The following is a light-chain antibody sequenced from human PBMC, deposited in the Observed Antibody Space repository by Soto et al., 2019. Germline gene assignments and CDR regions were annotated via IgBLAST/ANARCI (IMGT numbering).Light chain of an antibody. CDR1: QTISIW. V-gene: IGKV1-5*03. Sequence: DIQMTQSPSTLSASVGDSVTITCRASQTISIWLAWYQQKPGKAPKLLIYKVSTLERGVPSRFSGRGSGTEFTLTVSSLQPEDFATYYCKQYSGVWTVGQGTKVEIK. CDR3: KQYSGVWT. J-gene: IGKJ1*01. CDR2: KVS.